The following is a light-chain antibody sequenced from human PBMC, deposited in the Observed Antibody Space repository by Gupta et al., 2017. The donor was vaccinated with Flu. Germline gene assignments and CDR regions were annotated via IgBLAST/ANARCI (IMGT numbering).Light chain of an antibody. CDR1: QSVSSN. CDR2: DAS. V-gene: IGKV3-15*01. CDR3: QQYDDWPS. J-gene: IGKJ4*01. Sequence: PGERAPLSCRASQSVSSNLAWYQQRPGQAPRLLIHDASTRATDIPARFSGSGSGTEFTLTISSLQSEDFALYFCQQYDDWPSFGDGTTVAIK.